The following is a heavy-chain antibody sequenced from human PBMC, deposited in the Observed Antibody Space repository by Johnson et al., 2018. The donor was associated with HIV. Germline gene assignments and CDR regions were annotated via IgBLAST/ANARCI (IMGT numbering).Heavy chain of an antibody. J-gene: IGHJ3*02. CDR2: VSYDGSNK. CDR3: ARHSGWSTGNDAFDI. Sequence: QVQLVESGGGLVQPGGSLRLSCAAPGFTFNSYTMHWVRQAPGKGLEWVAVVSYDGSNKYYADAVKGRFTISRDNSKNTLYLQMTSLRAEDTAVYYCARHSGWSTGNDAFDIWGQGTMVTVSS. D-gene: IGHD6-19*01. V-gene: IGHV3-30*14. CDR1: GFTFNSYT.